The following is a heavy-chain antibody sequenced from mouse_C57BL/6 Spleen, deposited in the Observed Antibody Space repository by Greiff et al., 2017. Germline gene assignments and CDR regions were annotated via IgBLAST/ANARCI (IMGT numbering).Heavy chain of an antibody. D-gene: IGHD2-3*01. Sequence: VMLVESGAELVRPGASVKLSCKASGYTFTDYYINWVKQRPGQGLEWIARIYPGSGNTYYNEKFKGKATLTAEKSSSTAYMQLSSLTSVDSAVYFCARWLLRVGYFDYWGQGTTLTVSS. V-gene: IGHV1-76*01. J-gene: IGHJ2*01. CDR2: IYPGSGNT. CDR3: ARWLLRVGYFDY. CDR1: GYTFTDYY.